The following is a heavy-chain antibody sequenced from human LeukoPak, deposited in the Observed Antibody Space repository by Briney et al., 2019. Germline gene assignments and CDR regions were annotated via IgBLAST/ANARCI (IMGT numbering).Heavy chain of an antibody. V-gene: IGHV6-1*01. CDR2: IYYKSKWFN. Sequence: SQTLSLTCAISGDSVSSNSRNWIRQSPSRGLEWLGRIYYKSKWFNDYAESVKSRITISPDTSKNQFSLQLNSVTPEDTALYYCARDQPWINGFDIWGQGTMVTVSS. D-gene: IGHD5-12*01. J-gene: IGHJ3*02. CDR1: GDSVSSNSR. CDR3: ARDQPWINGFDI.